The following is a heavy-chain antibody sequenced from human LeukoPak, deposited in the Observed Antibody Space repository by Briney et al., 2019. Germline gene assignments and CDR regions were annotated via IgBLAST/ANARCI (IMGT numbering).Heavy chain of an antibody. Sequence: GGSLRLSCAVSGFTFSNNAMHWVRQAPAKGQEWLGVISHAGRDKYYADSVKGRFTVSRDNSKNILYLQMNSLRVEDTAIYYCARMGTMIRGVATGLDIWGQGTMVTVSS. J-gene: IGHJ3*02. CDR2: ISHAGRDK. V-gene: IGHV3-30-3*01. CDR1: GFTFSNNA. CDR3: ARMGTMIRGVATGLDI. D-gene: IGHD3-10*01.